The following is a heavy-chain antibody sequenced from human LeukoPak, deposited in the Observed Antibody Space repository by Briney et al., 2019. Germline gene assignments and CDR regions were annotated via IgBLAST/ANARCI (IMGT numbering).Heavy chain of an antibody. D-gene: IGHD4-17*01. CDR1: GFTFSSYA. V-gene: IGHV3-23*01. CDR3: ATDYGDYEPIDY. J-gene: IGHJ4*02. Sequence: PGGSLRLSCAASGFTFSSYAMSWVRQAPGKGLEWVSTISDSGDNTYYADSVKGRFTISRDNSKNTLYLQMNSLRPDDTAMYYCATDYGDYEPIDYWGQGTLVTVSS. CDR2: ISDSGDNT.